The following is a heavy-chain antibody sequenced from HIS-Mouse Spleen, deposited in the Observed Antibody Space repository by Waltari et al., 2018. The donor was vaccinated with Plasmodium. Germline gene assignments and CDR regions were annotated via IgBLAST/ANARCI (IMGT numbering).Heavy chain of an antibody. V-gene: IGHV5-51*01. D-gene: IGHD3-3*01. CDR2: IYPGDSDT. J-gene: IGHJ4*02. Sequence: EVQLVQSGAEVKKPGESLTISCKGSGYSFTSYWIGWVRQMPGKGLEWMGIIYPGDSDTRYSPSFQGQVTISADKSISTAYLQWSSLKASDTAMYYCARHSPYYDFWSGYYRGYFDYWGQGTLVTVSS. CDR1: GYSFTSYW. CDR3: ARHSPYYDFWSGYYRGYFDY.